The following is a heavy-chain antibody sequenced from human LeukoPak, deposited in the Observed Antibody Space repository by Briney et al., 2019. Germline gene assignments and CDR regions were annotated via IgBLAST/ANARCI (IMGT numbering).Heavy chain of an antibody. J-gene: IGHJ4*02. V-gene: IGHV4-39*01. CDR1: GFTFSSYG. Sequence: GTLRLSCAASGFTFSSYGMSWIRQPPGKGLEWIGSIYYSGSTYYNPSLKSRVTISVDTSKNQFSLKLSSVTAADTAVYYCARHVRGSSPIDYWGQGTLVTVSS. D-gene: IGHD1-26*01. CDR2: IYYSGST. CDR3: ARHVRGSSPIDY.